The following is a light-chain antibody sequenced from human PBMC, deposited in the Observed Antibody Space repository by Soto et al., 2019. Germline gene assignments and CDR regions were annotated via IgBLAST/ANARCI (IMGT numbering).Light chain of an antibody. CDR3: QQYNNWPPLT. CDR2: GAS. Sequence: EIVMTQSPATLSVSPGERATLSCRASQSVSSNLAWYQQKPGQAPRLLIYGASTRATGIPARFSGSGSGTEVTLTISSLQSEDFAVYSCQQYNNWPPLTFGGGTKVELK. J-gene: IGKJ4*01. CDR1: QSVSSN. V-gene: IGKV3-15*01.